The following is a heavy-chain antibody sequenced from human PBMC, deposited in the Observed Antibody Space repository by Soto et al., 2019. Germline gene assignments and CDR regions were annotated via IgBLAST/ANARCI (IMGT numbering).Heavy chain of an antibody. Sequence: ASVKVTCKDPRSRFSSSVINWVRQAPGQGLEWMGGVNPILNIADHAQKFQGRVTITADASTGTVYMELSSLRSDDSATLCCARYRHSSFHSCNFYY. D-gene: IGHD2-2*01. CDR1: RSRFSSSV. V-gene: IGHV1-69*10. CDR3: ARYRHSSFHSCNFYY. J-gene: IGHJ6*03. CDR2: VNPILNIA.